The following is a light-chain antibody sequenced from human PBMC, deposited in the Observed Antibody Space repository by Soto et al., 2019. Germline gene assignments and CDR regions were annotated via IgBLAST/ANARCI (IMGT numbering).Light chain of an antibody. CDR3: QQVNSYPRA. Sequence: DIQLTQSPSFLSSSVGDRVTITCRASQGISSSLAWYQHKPGKAPKLLIYTTSTLQSGVPSRFSGSGSGTEFTLTISSLQPEDFATYDCQQVNSYPRAFGQGTNVEIK. J-gene: IGKJ1*01. CDR2: TTS. CDR1: QGISSS. V-gene: IGKV1-9*01.